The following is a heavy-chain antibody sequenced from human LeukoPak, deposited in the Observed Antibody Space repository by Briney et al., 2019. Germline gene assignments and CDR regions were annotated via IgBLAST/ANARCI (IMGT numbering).Heavy chain of an antibody. D-gene: IGHD6-19*01. CDR3: ARARSHSSGWNF. CDR2: INHSGSI. J-gene: IGHJ4*02. CDR1: GGSFSGYY. Sequence: SETLSLTCAVYGGSFSGYYWSWIRQPPGKGLEWIGEINHSGSINYNPSLKSRVTISVDTSKNQSSLKLSSVAAADTAVYYCARARSHSSGWNFWGQGTLVTVSS. V-gene: IGHV4-34*01.